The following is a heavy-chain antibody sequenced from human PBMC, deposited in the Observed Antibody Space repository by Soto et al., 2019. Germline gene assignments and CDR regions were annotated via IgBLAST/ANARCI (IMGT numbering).Heavy chain of an antibody. CDR2: IYYSGTT. J-gene: IGHJ5*02. D-gene: IGHD1-26*01. Sequence: SETLSLTCSVSGGSISSHYWSWIRQSPGKGLEWIGYIYYSGTTNYNPSLKSRVTISVDTSKNQFSLKLSSVTAADTAVYYCARETSMGEYDWFDPWGQGTLVTVSS. V-gene: IGHV4-59*11. CDR3: ARETSMGEYDWFDP. CDR1: GGSISSHY.